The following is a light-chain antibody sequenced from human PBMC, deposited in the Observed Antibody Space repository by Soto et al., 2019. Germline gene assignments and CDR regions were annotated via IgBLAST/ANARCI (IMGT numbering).Light chain of an antibody. Sequence: EVVITQSRSTLSVSPGDRVTLSCRASRTVHSNVAWYQHKPGQAPRLLIYGASFRATGMPARFSGSGFGTEFTLTISSLQSEDFAVYYCQQYNNWPRTFGQGSKVDI. V-gene: IGKV3-15*01. CDR1: RTVHSN. J-gene: IGKJ1*01. CDR3: QQYNNWPRT. CDR2: GAS.